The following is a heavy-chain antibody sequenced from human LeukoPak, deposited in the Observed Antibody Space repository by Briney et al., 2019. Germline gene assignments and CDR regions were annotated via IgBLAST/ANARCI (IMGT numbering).Heavy chain of an antibody. Sequence: GGSLRLSCAASGFTFSSYSMNWVRQAPGKGLEWVSSISSSSSYIYYADSVKGRFTISRDNAKNSLYLQMNSLRAEDTTVYYCARGASVGATGYFDYWGQGTLVTVSS. D-gene: IGHD1-26*01. J-gene: IGHJ4*02. CDR3: ARGASVGATGYFDY. CDR2: ISSSSSYI. V-gene: IGHV3-21*01. CDR1: GFTFSSYS.